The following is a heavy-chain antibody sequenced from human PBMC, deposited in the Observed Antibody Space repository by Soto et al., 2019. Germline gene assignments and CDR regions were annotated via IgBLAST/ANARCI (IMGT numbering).Heavy chain of an antibody. CDR2: IKQDGSEK. J-gene: IGHJ6*03. CDR1: GFTFSSYW. V-gene: IGHV3-7*01. Sequence: AGGSLRLSCAASGFTFSSYWMSWVRQAPGKGLEWVANIKQDGSEKYYVDSVKGRFTISRDNAKNSLYLQMNSLRAEDTAVYYCARVFPYYYYYMDVWGKGTTVTVSS. CDR3: ARVFPYYYYYMDV.